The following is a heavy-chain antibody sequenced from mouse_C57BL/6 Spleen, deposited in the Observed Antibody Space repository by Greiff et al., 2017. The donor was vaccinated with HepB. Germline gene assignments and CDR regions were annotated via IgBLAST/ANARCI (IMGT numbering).Heavy chain of an antibody. CDR1: GYTFTSYW. D-gene: IGHD1-1*01. J-gene: IGHJ3*01. Sequence: QVQLQQPGAELVKPGASVKLSCKASGYTFTSYWMHWVKQRPGQGLEWIGMIHPNSGSTNYNEKFKSKATLTVDKSSSTAYMQLSSLTSEDSAVYYCARRDYYYGSAWFAYWGQGTLVTVSA. V-gene: IGHV1-64*01. CDR2: IHPNSGST. CDR3: ARRDYYYGSAWFAY.